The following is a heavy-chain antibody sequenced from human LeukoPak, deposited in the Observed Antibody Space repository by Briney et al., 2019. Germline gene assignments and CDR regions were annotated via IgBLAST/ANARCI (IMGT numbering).Heavy chain of an antibody. D-gene: IGHD2-15*01. V-gene: IGHV1-69*04. CDR2: ITPILGIA. CDR1: GGTFSSYA. J-gene: IGHJ4*02. CDR3: ALCSGGSCYYFDY. Sequence: ASVKVSCKASGGTFSSYAISWVRQAPGQGLEWMGRITPILGIANYAQKFQGRVTITADKSTSTAYMELSSLRSEDTAVYYCALCSGGSCYYFDYWGQGTLVTVSS.